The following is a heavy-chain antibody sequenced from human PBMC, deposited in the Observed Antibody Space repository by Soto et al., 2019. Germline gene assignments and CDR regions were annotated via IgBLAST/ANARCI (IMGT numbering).Heavy chain of an antibody. J-gene: IGHJ6*02. V-gene: IGHV4-59*01. CDR2: IYYSGST. D-gene: IGHD3-10*01. CDR3: ARDRGGYLPYYYYGMDV. Sequence: LSLTCTVSGGSISSYYWSWIRKPPGKGLEWIGYIYYSGSTNYNPSLKSRVTISVDTSKNQFSLKLSSVTAADTAVYYCARDRGGYLPYYYYGMDVWGQGTTVTVSS. CDR1: GGSISSYY.